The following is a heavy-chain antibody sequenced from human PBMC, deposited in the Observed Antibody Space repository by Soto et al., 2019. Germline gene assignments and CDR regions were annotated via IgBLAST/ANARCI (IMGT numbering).Heavy chain of an antibody. CDR2: ISGSGGST. CDR3: AKGGLDYDILTGYILYNWFGP. D-gene: IGHD3-9*01. Sequence: GGSLRLSCAASGFTFSSYAMSWVRQAPGKGLEWVSAISGSGGSTYYADSVKGRFTISRDNSKNTLYLQMNSLRAEDTAVYYCAKGGLDYDILTGYILYNWFGPWGQGTLVTVSS. CDR1: GFTFSSYA. J-gene: IGHJ5*02. V-gene: IGHV3-23*01.